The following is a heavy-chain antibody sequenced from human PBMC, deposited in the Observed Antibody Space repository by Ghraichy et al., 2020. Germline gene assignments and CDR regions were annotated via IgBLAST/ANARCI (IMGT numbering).Heavy chain of an antibody. J-gene: IGHJ4*02. V-gene: IGHV3-23*01. Sequence: GGSLRLSCAASGFTFSSYAMSWVRQAPGKGLEWVSAISGSGGSTYYADSVKGRFTISRDNSKNTLYLQMNSLRAEDTAVYYCAKSISSNLRWLLLDYWGQGTLVTVSS. D-gene: IGHD2-21*02. CDR3: AKSISSNLRWLLLDY. CDR1: GFTFSSYA. CDR2: ISGSGGST.